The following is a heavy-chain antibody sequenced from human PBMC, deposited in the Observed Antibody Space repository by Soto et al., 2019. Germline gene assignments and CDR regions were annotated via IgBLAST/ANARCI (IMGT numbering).Heavy chain of an antibody. J-gene: IGHJ4*02. CDR1: GFTFSNYW. V-gene: IGHV3-74*01. CDR2: INSEGTST. Sequence: GSLRLSCAASGFTFSNYWMHWVRQAPGKGLVWVSRINSEGTSTSYADSVKGRVTISRDNAKNTLYLQMNSLRAEDTAVYYCATVFDFWGQGTLVTVSS. CDR3: ATVFDF.